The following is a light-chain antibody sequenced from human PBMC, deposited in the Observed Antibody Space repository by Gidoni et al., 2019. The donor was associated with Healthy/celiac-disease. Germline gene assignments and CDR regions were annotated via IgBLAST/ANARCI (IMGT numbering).Light chain of an antibody. CDR3: QQYYSYPFT. CDR2: AAS. J-gene: IGKJ3*01. V-gene: IGKV1-8*01. CDR1: QGISSY. Sequence: RMTQSPSSISASTGARVTITCRASQGISSYLAWYQQKPGKAPKLLIYAASTLQSGVPSRFSGSGSGTDFTLTISCLQSEDFATYYCQQYYSYPFTFGPGTKVDIK.